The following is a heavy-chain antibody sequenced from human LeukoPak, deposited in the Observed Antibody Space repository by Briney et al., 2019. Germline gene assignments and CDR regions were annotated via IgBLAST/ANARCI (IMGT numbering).Heavy chain of an antibody. CDR3: ARVPLIAAAGNYYYYMDV. J-gene: IGHJ6*03. Sequence: SVKVSCKASGGTFSSYAISWVRQAPGQGLEWMGGIIPIFGTANYAQKFQGRVTITADESTSTAYMELSSLRSEDTAVYYCARVPLIAAAGNYYYYMDVWGKGTTVTVSS. CDR1: GGTFSSYA. V-gene: IGHV1-69*13. D-gene: IGHD6-13*01. CDR2: IIPIFGTA.